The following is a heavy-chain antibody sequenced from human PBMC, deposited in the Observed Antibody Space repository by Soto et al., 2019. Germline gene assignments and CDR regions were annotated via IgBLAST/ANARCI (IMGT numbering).Heavy chain of an antibody. Sequence: MRLSCAASDFTFRSYTISWVRQAPGKGLEWVSAISGSGGSTYYADSVKGRFTISRDNSKNTLYLQMNSLRAEDTAVYYCAKAPRNSSFFDYWGQGTLVTVSS. CDR2: ISGSGGST. V-gene: IGHV3-23*01. CDR1: DFTFRSYT. D-gene: IGHD6-19*01. J-gene: IGHJ4*02. CDR3: AKAPRNSSFFDY.